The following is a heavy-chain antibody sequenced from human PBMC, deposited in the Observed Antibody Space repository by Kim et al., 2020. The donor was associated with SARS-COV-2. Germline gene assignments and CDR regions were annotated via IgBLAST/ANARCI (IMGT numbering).Heavy chain of an antibody. J-gene: IGHJ4*02. CDR3: ARDGQKNYDFWSGYPNYFDY. D-gene: IGHD3-3*01. Sequence: RFTSSRDNAKNSLYLQMNSLRAEDTAVYYCARDGQKNYDFWSGYPNYFDYWGQGTLVTVSS. V-gene: IGHV3-11*06.